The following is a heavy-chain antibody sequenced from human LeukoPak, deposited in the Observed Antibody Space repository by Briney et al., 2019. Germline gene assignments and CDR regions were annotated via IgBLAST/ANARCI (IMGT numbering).Heavy chain of an antibody. CDR1: GFTFDDYA. CDR3: AKDQDHCSSTSCYYTSMDV. D-gene: IGHD2-2*01. V-gene: IGHV3-9*01. J-gene: IGHJ6*03. CDR2: ISWNSGSI. Sequence: PGGSLRLSCAASGFTFDDYAMHWVRQAPGKGLEWVSGISWNSGSIGYADSVKGRFTISRDNAKNSLYLQMNGLRAEDTALYYCAKDQDHCSSTSCYYTSMDVWGKGTTVTVSS.